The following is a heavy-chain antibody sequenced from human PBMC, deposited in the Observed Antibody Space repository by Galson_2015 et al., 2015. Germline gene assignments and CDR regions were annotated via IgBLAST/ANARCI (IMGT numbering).Heavy chain of an antibody. CDR2: IYNDGSAE. J-gene: IGHJ4*02. V-gene: IGHV3-33*01. CDR3: VRESAAGNGVDY. CDR1: GFTFSNSG. Sequence: SLRLSCAASGFTFSNSGMHWARQAPGKGLEWVAFIYNDGSAEFYGDSVKGRFTISRDNSKNTLYLQINSLRAEDTAVYYCVRESAAGNGVDYWRQGTLVTVSS. D-gene: IGHD6-13*01.